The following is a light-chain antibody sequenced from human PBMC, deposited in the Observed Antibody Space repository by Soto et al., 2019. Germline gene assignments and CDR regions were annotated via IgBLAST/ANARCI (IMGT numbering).Light chain of an antibody. CDR1: NIDVGGYNY. V-gene: IGLV2-14*01. J-gene: IGLJ1*01. CDR3: SSYTSSSSLGL. Sequence: QSVLTQPASVSGSPGQSITISCTGTNIDVGGYNYVSWYQQHPGKAPRLIISDVSNRPSGVSNRFSGSKSGNTASLPISGLQAEDEADYYCSSYTSSSSLGLFGTGTKVTVL. CDR2: DVS.